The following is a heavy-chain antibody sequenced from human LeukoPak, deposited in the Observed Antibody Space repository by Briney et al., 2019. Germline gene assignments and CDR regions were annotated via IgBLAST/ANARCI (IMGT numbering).Heavy chain of an antibody. Sequence: KPSETLTLTCTISCSSISSSHYYWGWIRQPPGKGLEWIGTVYFSGTTYYNPSLESRVTMSIDTSKNQLSLKMTSVTAADTAVYYCASPLGGTGESYFHHWGQGTLVAVSS. J-gene: IGHJ1*01. CDR3: ASPLGGTGESYFHH. V-gene: IGHV4-39*01. CDR2: VYFSGTT. CDR1: CSSISSSHYY. D-gene: IGHD3-3*01.